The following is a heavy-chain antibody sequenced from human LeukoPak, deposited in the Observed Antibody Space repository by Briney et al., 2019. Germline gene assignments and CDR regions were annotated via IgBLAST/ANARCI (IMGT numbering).Heavy chain of an antibody. J-gene: IGHJ4*02. CDR3: ARVFRGYSYGPFDY. Sequence: SETLSLTCTVSGGSISGYYWSWIRQPPGKGLEWIGYIYYSGSTNYNPSLKSRVTISVDTSKNQFSLKLSSVTAADTAVYYCARVFRGYSYGPFDYWGQGTLVTVSS. D-gene: IGHD5-18*01. CDR1: GGSISGYY. V-gene: IGHV4-59*01. CDR2: IYYSGST.